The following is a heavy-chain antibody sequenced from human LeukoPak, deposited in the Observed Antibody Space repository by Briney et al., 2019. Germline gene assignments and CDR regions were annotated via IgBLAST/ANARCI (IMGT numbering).Heavy chain of an antibody. CDR1: GFTFSTYG. V-gene: IGHV3-23*01. J-gene: IGHJ4*02. D-gene: IGHD6-19*01. Sequence: GGSLRLSCAASGFTFSTYGITWVRQAPGKGLEWVSGISGSGGTTYYADSVRGRFTISRDNSKNTLYLQMNSLRAEDTAVYYCARGGLRLVRCREVDYWGQGTLVTVSS. CDR3: ARGGLRLVRCREVDY. CDR2: ISGSGGTT.